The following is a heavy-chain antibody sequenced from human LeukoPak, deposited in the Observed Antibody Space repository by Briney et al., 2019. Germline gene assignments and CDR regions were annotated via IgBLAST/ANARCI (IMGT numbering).Heavy chain of an antibody. V-gene: IGHV3-23*01. J-gene: IGHJ6*03. D-gene: IGHD6-13*01. CDR2: ISGSGGST. CDR1: GFTFSSYA. CDR3: AKEYSSSWFYYYYYMDV. Sequence: PGGSLRLSCAASGFTFSSYAMSWVRQAPGKGLEWVSAISGSGGSTYYADSVKGRFTISRDNSKNTLYLQMNSLRAEDTAVYYCAKEYSSSWFYYYYYMDVWGKGTTVTISS.